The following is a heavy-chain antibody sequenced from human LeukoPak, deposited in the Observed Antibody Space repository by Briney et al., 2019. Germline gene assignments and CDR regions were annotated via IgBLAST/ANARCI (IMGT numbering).Heavy chain of an antibody. CDR2: IYSTGST. J-gene: IGHJ4*02. CDR3: ARQIASAGTAGFDF. Sequence: SETLSLTCAVYGGSFSGYYWTWIRQPAGKGLEWIGRIYSTGSTNYNPSLKSRVTMSVDTSKNQFSLRLRSVTAADTAVYYCARQIASAGTAGFDFWGQGALVTVSS. D-gene: IGHD6-13*01. CDR1: GGSFSGYY. V-gene: IGHV4-59*10.